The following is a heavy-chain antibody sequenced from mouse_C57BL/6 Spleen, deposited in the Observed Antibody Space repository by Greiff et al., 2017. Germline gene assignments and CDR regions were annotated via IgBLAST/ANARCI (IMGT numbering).Heavy chain of an antibody. V-gene: IGHV5-4*01. CDR1: GFTFSSYA. CDR2: ISDGGSYT. CDR3: ARDYGYDVDYYAMDY. D-gene: IGHD2-2*01. J-gene: IGHJ4*01. Sequence: EVKLMESGGGLVKPGGSLKLSCAASGFTFSSYAMSWVRQTPEKRLEWVATISDGGSYTYYPDNVKGRFTISRDNAKNNLYLQMSHLKSEDTAMYYCARDYGYDVDYYAMDYWGQGTSVTVSS.